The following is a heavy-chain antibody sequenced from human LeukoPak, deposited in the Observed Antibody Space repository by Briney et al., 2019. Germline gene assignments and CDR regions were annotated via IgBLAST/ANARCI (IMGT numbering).Heavy chain of an antibody. J-gene: IGHJ4*02. V-gene: IGHV3-23*01. Sequence: PGGSLRLSCAASGFTFSSYAMSWVRQAPGKGLEWVSAISGSGGGGTYYAHSVKGRFTISRDNFKNALYLQMDSLRAEDTAVYYCAKGGIDSSGYFDYWGQGTLVTVSS. CDR1: GFTFSSYA. D-gene: IGHD3-22*01. CDR2: ISGSGGGGT. CDR3: AKGGIDSSGYFDY.